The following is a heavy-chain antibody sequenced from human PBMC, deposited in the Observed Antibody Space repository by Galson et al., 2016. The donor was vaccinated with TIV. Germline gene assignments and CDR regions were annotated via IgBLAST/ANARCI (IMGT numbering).Heavy chain of an antibody. J-gene: IGHJ4*02. D-gene: IGHD5-12*01. CDR1: GYSFTNYW. CDR2: IYPGDSGT. V-gene: IGHV5-51*01. CDR3: ARHGWTVATSSPFDL. Sequence: QSGAEVKKPGESLKISCKGSGYSFTNYWVGWVRQMPGKGLEWMGIIYPGDSGTRYSPSFQGQVTISADRSINTAYLQWSSLKASDTAIYYWARHGWTVATSSPFDLWGQGTLVTVSS.